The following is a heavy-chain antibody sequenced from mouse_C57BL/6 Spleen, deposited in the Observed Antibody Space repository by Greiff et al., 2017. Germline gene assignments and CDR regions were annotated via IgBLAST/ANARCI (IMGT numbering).Heavy chain of an antibody. CDR3: TRRRRGQGGFDY. J-gene: IGHJ2*01. CDR1: GYTFTDYE. CDR2: IDPETGGT. D-gene: IGHD3-3*01. V-gene: IGHV1-15*01. Sequence: VKLMESGAELVRPGASVTLSCKASGYTFTDYEMHWVKQTPVHGLEWIGAIDPETGGTAYNQKFKGKAILTADKSSSTAYMELRSLTSEDSAVYYCTRRRRGQGGFDYWGQGTTLTVSS.